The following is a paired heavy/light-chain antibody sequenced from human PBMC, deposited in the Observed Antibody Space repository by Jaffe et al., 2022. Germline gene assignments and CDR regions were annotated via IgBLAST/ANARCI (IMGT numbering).Heavy chain of an antibody. J-gene: IGHJ4*02. V-gene: IGHV3-15*01. Sequence: EVQLVESGGGLVKPGGSLRLSCAASGFTFSNVWLSWVRQAPGKGLEWIGFIKSKTDGGTTDYAAPVKGRITISRDDSKNTLYLQMGSLKTEDTGVYYCNKFNRGHGLDSWGQGTLVTVSS. D-gene: IGHD2-8*01. CDR3: NKFNRGHGLDS. CDR2: IKSKTDGGTT. CDR1: GFTFSNVW.
Light chain of an antibody. V-gene: IGLV2-8*01. CDR1: SSDVGGYDF. CDR2: EVS. CDR3: SSYAGSNNWV. J-gene: IGLJ3*02. Sequence: QSALTQPPSASGSPGQSVTISCTGTSSDVGGYDFVSWYQQHPGKAPKLMIYEVSKRPSGVPDRFSGSKSGNTASLTVSGLQAEDEADYYCSSYAGSNNWVFGGGTKLTVL.